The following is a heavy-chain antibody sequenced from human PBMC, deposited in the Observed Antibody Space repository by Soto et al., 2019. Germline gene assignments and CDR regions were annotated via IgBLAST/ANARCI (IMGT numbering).Heavy chain of an antibody. J-gene: IGHJ4*02. CDR2: IYDSGST. D-gene: IGHD6-19*01. CDR1: GGSISSYY. V-gene: IGHV4-59*08. Sequence: QVQLPESGTGLVKPSETLALTCTVSGGSISSYYWCWIRQPPGKGLEWIGYIYDSGSTNYNPSLKSRVTISVDMSKNQFSLKLNSVTAADTAVYYCARHESSGWYYFDYWGQGTLVTVSS. CDR3: ARHESSGWYYFDY.